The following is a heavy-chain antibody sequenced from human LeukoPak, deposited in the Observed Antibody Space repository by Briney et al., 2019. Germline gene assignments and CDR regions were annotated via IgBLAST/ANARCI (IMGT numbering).Heavy chain of an antibody. CDR2: INPSGGST. V-gene: IGHV1-46*01. Sequence: GASVKVSCKASGYTFTSYYMHWVRQAPGQGLEWMGIINPSGGSTSYAQKFQGRVTMTRDMSTSTVYMELSSLRSEDTAVYYCARAFKLVSSYVVEFDYWGQGTLVTVSS. CDR3: ARAFKLVSSYVVEFDY. D-gene: IGHD1-26*01. J-gene: IGHJ4*02. CDR1: GYTFTSYY.